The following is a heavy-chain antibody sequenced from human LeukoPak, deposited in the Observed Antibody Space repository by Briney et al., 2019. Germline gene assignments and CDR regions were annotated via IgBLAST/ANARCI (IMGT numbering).Heavy chain of an antibody. V-gene: IGHV1-2*02. D-gene: IGHD5-18*01. Sequence: ASVKVSCKASGYTFTGYYMRWVRQAPGQGLEWMGWINPNSGGTNYAQKFQGRVTMTRDTSISTAYMELSRLRSDDTAVYYCARVGWKQLWSYYYYYMDVWGKGTTVTVSS. CDR3: ARVGWKQLWSYYYYYMDV. J-gene: IGHJ6*03. CDR1: GYTFTGYY. CDR2: INPNSGGT.